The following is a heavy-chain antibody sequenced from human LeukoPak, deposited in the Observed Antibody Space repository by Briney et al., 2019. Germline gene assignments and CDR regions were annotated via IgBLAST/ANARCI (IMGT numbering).Heavy chain of an antibody. Sequence: GGSLRLSCAASGFTFSNYWMTWVRQAPGKGLEWVANIKQDGSVKYYVDSVKGRFTISRDNAKNSLYLQMNSLRAEDTALYYCAREDQPRGTFDYWGQGILVTVSS. CDR1: GFTFSNYW. J-gene: IGHJ4*02. CDR2: IKQDGSVK. CDR3: AREDQPRGTFDY. D-gene: IGHD2-15*01. V-gene: IGHV3-7*05.